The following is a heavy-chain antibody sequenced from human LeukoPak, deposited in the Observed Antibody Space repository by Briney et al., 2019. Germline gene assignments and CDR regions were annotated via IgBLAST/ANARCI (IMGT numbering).Heavy chain of an antibody. CDR2: ISSSSSYI. J-gene: IGHJ4*02. V-gene: IGHV3-21*01. CDR3: AREEYSGSYYFDY. Sequence: PGGSLRLSCAASGFTFRSYWMHWVRQAPGKGLEWVSSISSSSSYIYYADSVKGRFTISRDNAKNSLYLQMNSLRAEDTAVYYCAREEYSGSYYFDYWGQGTLVTVSS. D-gene: IGHD1-26*01. CDR1: GFTFRSYW.